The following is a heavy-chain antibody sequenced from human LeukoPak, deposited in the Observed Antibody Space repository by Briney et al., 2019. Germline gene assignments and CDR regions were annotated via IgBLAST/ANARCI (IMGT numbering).Heavy chain of an antibody. CDR2: IKSKTDGGTT. D-gene: IGHD3-10*01. CDR1: GFTLSNAW. J-gene: IGHJ4*02. Sequence: GGSLRLSCAASGFTLSNAWMSWVRQAPGKGLEWGGRIKSKTDGGTTDYAAPAKGRFTISRDDSKNTLYLQMNSLKTEDTAVYYCTTGGGVLAGHYYGPPDHDYWGQGTLVTVSS. CDR3: TTGGGVLAGHYYGPPDHDY. V-gene: IGHV3-15*01.